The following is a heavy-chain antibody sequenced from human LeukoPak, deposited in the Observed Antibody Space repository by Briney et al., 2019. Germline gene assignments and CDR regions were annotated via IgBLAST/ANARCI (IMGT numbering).Heavy chain of an antibody. J-gene: IGHJ4*02. CDR1: GFTFSTYA. CDR2: IGGSNSIT. Sequence: PGGSLRLSCAASGFTFSTYAMSWVRQAPGKGLEWVSGIGGSNSITYYTDSVKGRFTISRDSAKNSLYLQMNSLRAEDTAVYYCARVSTVTPRFWGQGTLVTVSS. D-gene: IGHD4-17*01. CDR3: ARVSTVTPRF. V-gene: IGHV3-23*01.